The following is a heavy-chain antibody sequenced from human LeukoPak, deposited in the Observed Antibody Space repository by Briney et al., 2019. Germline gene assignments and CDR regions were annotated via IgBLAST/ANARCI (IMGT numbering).Heavy chain of an antibody. Sequence: GGSLRLSCAASGFTFSSYAMSWVRQAPGKGLEWVSAISGSGGSTYHADSVKGRFTISRDNSKNTLYLQMNSLRAEDTAVYYCAKALEGSGWYGDAFDIWGQGTMVTVSS. CDR2: ISGSGGST. D-gene: IGHD6-19*01. V-gene: IGHV3-23*01. CDR3: AKALEGSGWYGDAFDI. J-gene: IGHJ3*02. CDR1: GFTFSSYA.